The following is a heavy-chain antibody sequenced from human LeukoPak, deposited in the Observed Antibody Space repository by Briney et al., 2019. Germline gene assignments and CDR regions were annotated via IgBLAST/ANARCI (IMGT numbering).Heavy chain of an antibody. CDR2: FDPEDGET. D-gene: IGHD5-24*01. Sequence: ASVKVSCKVSGYTLTELSMHWVRQAPGKGLEWMGGFDPEDGETICAQKFQGRVTMTEDTPTDTAYMELSSLRSEDTAVYYCATDWEKGDGYRDGAFDIWGQGTMVTVSS. CDR3: ATDWEKGDGYRDGAFDI. J-gene: IGHJ3*02. CDR1: GYTLTELS. V-gene: IGHV1-24*01.